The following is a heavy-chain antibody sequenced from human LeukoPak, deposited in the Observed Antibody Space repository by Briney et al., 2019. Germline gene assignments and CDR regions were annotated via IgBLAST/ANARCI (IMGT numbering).Heavy chain of an antibody. CDR1: GSTFSSCG. J-gene: IGHJ4*02. V-gene: IGHV3-30*18. Sequence: PGGSLRLSCAASGSTFSSCGMHWVRQAPGKGLEWVAVITYDGDTTYFEDSVKGRFTISRDTSKSTLYLQMNSLGAEDTAVYYCVKEQGSGSYRTADYWGQGTLVTVSS. CDR3: VKEQGSGSYRTADY. CDR2: ITYDGDTT. D-gene: IGHD3-10*01.